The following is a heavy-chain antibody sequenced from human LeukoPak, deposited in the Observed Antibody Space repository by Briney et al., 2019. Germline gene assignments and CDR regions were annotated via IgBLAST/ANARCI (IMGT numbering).Heavy chain of an antibody. CDR2: ISGSGGSS. CDR3: AKGRGSRAYTCFDP. D-gene: IGHD6-13*01. Sequence: GGSLRLSCAASGFTFRSYAMTWVRQVPGKGLEWVSSISGSGGSSYYADSVKGRFTISRDNSNNTVHLQMNSLRVDDAAVYFCAKGRGSRAYTCFDPWGQGTLVTASS. J-gene: IGHJ5*02. CDR1: GFTFRSYA. V-gene: IGHV3-23*01.